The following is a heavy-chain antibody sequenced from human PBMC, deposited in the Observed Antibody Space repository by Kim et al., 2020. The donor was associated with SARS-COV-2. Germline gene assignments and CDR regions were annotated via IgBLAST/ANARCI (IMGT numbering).Heavy chain of an antibody. CDR3: AARTMGATTPVIY. Sequence: GGSLRLSCAASGFTFSSFAMNWVRQAPGKGLEWVSAISGSGGGTYYADSVKGRFAISRDNSKNTLYLQMNSLRAEDTAVYYCAARTMGATTPVIYWGQGTLVTVSS. D-gene: IGHD1-26*01. V-gene: IGHV3-23*01. CDR2: ISGSGGGT. CDR1: GFTFSSFA. J-gene: IGHJ4*02.